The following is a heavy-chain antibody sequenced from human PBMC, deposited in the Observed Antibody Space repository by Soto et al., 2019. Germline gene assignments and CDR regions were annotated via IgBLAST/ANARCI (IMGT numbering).Heavy chain of an antibody. CDR3: VKDMMIVVVTTLDFDY. CDR2: ISSNGGST. D-gene: IGHD3-22*01. J-gene: IGHJ4*02. CDR1: GFTFSSYA. V-gene: IGHV3-64D*06. Sequence: GGSLRLCCSASGFTFSSYAMHWVRQAPGKGLEYVSAISSNGGSTYYADSVKGRFTISRDNSKNTLYLQMSSLRAEDTAVYYCVKDMMIVVVTTLDFDYWGQGTLVTVSS.